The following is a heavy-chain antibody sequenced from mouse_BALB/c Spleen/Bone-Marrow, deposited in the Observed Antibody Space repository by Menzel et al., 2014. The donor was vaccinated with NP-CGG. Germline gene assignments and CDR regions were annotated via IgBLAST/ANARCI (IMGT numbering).Heavy chain of an antibody. J-gene: IGHJ4*01. CDR2: ISCYNGAT. D-gene: IGHD1-1*01. Sequence: LVKTGASVKISCKASDYSSTDYYTHWVKQTHGKSLEWIGYISCYNGATSYNQKFKGKATFTVDTSSSTAYMQFSSLTSEDSAVYYCARSEGIYYYGSSYALDYWGQGTSVTVSS. V-gene: IGHV1S34*01. CDR3: ARSEGIYYYGSSYALDY. CDR1: DYSSTDYY.